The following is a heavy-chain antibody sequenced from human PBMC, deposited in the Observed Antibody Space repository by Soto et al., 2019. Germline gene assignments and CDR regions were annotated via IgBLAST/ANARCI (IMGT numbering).Heavy chain of an antibody. D-gene: IGHD3-22*01. CDR3: ARGERLSMIVI. CDR1: GGSISSHY. J-gene: IGHJ4*02. Sequence: QVQLQESGPGLVKPSETLSLTCTASGGSISSHYLNWMRQPPGKGLEWIGYTYYRGSTNYNPSLESRVTISVYTSKNQFALKLTSVTAADTAVYYCARGERLSMIVIWGQGTLVTVSS. CDR2: TYYRGST. V-gene: IGHV4-59*11.